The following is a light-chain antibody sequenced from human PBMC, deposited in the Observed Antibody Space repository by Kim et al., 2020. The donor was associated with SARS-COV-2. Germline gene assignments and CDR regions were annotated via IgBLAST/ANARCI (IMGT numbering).Light chain of an antibody. V-gene: IGLV1-47*01. Sequence: ELTQPPSASGTPGQRVTISCSGSTSNIGNNYVSWYQHLPGTAPKLLIYRNDQRPSGVPDRFSGSKSDTSASLVISGLRSEDEADYYCAAWDDSLIFGG. CDR1: TSNIGNNY. CDR2: RND. CDR3: AAWDDSLI. J-gene: IGLJ2*01.